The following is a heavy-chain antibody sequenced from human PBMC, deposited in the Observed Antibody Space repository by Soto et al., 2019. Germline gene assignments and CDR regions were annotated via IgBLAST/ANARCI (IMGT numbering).Heavy chain of an antibody. CDR3: ARGAAGDFSASDF. Sequence: QVQLVESGGGVVQPGRSLRLSCAASGFAFTGYSMHWVRQAPGKGREWVALITFDGVNKYYADSVEGRFTISRDNSKNTLYLQMSGLRNEDTAVYYCARGAAGDFSASDFWGQGTLVTV. CDR2: ITFDGVNK. CDR1: GFAFTGYS. D-gene: IGHD4-17*01. J-gene: IGHJ4*02. V-gene: IGHV3-30-3*01.